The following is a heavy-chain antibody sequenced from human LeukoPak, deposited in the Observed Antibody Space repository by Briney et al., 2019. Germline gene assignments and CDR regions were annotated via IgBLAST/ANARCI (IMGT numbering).Heavy chain of an antibody. V-gene: IGHV3-23*01. CDR2: ISYSGGST. D-gene: IGHD3-10*01. CDR3: AKRESLDYGSGSYFRGIFGY. Sequence: PGGSLRLSCVASGFTFSIYAMSWGCQAPGKGLEWVSTISYSGGSTYYADSVKGRFTISRDNSKNTLYLQMNSLRAEDTAVYFCAKRESLDYGSGSYFRGIFGYWGQGTLVTVSS. CDR1: GFTFSIYA. J-gene: IGHJ4*02.